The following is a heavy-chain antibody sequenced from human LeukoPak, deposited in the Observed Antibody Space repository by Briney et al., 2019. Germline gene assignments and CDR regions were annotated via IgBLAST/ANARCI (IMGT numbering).Heavy chain of an antibody. CDR3: ARDGLAYCGGDCSNDY. J-gene: IGHJ4*02. CDR2: ISYDGSNK. D-gene: IGHD2-21*02. V-gene: IGHV3-30*04. CDR1: GFTFSSYA. Sequence: PGGSLRLSCAASGFTFSSYAMHWVRQAPGKGLEWVAVISYDGSNKYYADSVKGRFTISRDNSKNTLYLQMNSLRAEDTAVYYCARDGLAYCGGDCSNDYWGQGTLVTVSS.